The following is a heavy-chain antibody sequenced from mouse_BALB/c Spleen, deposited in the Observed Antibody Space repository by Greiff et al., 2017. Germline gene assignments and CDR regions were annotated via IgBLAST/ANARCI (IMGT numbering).Heavy chain of an antibody. CDR3: ARRTTEGYFDV. CDR2: ISNGGGST. V-gene: IGHV5-12-2*01. D-gene: IGHD1-1*01. Sequence: EVKLVESGGGLVQPGGSLKLSCAASGFTFSSYTMSWVRQTPEKRLEWVAYISNGGGSTYYPDTVKGRFTISRDNAKNTLYLQMSSLKSEDTAMYYCARRTTEGYFDVWGAGTTVTVSS. J-gene: IGHJ1*01. CDR1: GFTFSSYT.